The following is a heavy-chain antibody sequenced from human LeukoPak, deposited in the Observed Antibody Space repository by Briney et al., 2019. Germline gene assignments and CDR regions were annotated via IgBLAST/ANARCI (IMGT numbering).Heavy chain of an antibody. CDR3: ARDSGTTGEVKFDP. CDR2: IYYSGST. J-gene: IGHJ5*02. D-gene: IGHD3-10*01. V-gene: IGHV4-34*11. CDR1: GGSFSGYY. Sequence: SETLSLTCAVYGGSFSGYYWSWIRQPPGKGLEWIGYIYYSGSTNYNPSLKSRVTISVDTSKNQFSLNLISVTAADTAVYYCARDSGTTGEVKFDPWGQGTLVTVSS.